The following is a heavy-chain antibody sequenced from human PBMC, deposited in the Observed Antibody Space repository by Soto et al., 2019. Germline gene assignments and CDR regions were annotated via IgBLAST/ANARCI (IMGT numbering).Heavy chain of an antibody. CDR3: ATGGHNDGYNFYHGMDV. CDR1: GGILTNNA. V-gene: IGHV1-69*01. Sequence: QVQLVQSGAEVKKPGSSGKVSCKVSGGILTNNAISWVRPAPGQGLEWLGGVIPLFDTAYYAQIFRGRLKISADGATTTAYMELSGLTSADTAVDFCATGGHNDGYNFYHGMDVWGQGTTVTVS. D-gene: IGHD5-18*01. J-gene: IGHJ6*02. CDR2: VIPLFDTA.